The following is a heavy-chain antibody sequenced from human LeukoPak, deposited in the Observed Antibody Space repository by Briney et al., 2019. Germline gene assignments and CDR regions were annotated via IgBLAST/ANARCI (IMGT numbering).Heavy chain of an antibody. D-gene: IGHD3-9*01. CDR3: AREDILTGYNWFDP. Sequence: SQTLSLTCTVSGGSISSGDYYWSWIRQPPGKGLEWIGYIYYSGSTYYNPSLKSRVTMSVDTSKNQFSLKLSSVTAADTAVYYCAREDILTGYNWFDPWGQGTLVTVSS. CDR2: IYYSGST. CDR1: GGSISSGDYY. V-gene: IGHV4-30-4*08. J-gene: IGHJ5*02.